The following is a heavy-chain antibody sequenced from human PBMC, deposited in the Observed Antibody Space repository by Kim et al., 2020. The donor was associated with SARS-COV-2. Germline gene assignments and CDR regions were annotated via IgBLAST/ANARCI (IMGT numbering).Heavy chain of an antibody. CDR3: ASSRGYSGYDYGIAVAGDDY. V-gene: IGHV1-69*13. CDR2: IIPIFGTA. Sequence: SVKVSCKASGGTFSSYAISWVRQAPGQGLEWMGGIIPIFGTANYAQKFQGRVTITADESTSTAYMELSSLRSEDTAVYYCASSRGYSGYDYGIAVAGDDYWGQGTLVTVSS. J-gene: IGHJ4*02. D-gene: IGHD5-12*01. CDR1: GGTFSSYA.